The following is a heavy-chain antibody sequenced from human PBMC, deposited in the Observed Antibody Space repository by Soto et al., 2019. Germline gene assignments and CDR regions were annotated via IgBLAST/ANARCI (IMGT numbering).Heavy chain of an antibody. J-gene: IGHJ4*02. V-gene: IGHV4-30-2*01. CDR3: ARVPHY. D-gene: IGHD2-2*01. Sequence: SETLSLTCAVSGGSISSGGYSWSWIRQPPGKGLEWIGYMYHSGRIYYNPSLKSRVTISIDRSKNQFSLKLSSVTAADTAVYYCARVPHYWGQGILVTVSS. CDR1: GGSISSGGYS. CDR2: MYHSGRI.